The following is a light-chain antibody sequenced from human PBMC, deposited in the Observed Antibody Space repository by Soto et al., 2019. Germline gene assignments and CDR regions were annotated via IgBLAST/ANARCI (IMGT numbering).Light chain of an antibody. J-gene: IGLJ1*01. Sequence: QSALTQPASASGSPGQSITISCTGTSSDVGNYNLVSWYQHHPGKAPKLMIYEVSKRPSGVSNRFSGSKSGNTASLTISGLQAEDEADYYCCSYAGSSTYVFGTGTKVTVL. CDR1: SSDVGNYNL. V-gene: IGLV2-23*02. CDR2: EVS. CDR3: CSYAGSSTYV.